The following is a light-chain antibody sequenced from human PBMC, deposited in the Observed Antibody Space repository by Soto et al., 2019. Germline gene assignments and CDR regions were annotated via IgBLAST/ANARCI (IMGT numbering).Light chain of an antibody. Sequence: QTVVTQEPSFSVSPGGTVTLTCALRSGSVSTNNYPSWCQQTPGQPPRTLIFRTNTRSSGVPDRFSGSILGSKAALTITGAQADDESAYYCVLYMGRGIWVFGGGTKLTVL. CDR1: SGSVSTNNY. CDR2: RTN. J-gene: IGLJ3*02. V-gene: IGLV8-61*01. CDR3: VLYMGRGIWV.